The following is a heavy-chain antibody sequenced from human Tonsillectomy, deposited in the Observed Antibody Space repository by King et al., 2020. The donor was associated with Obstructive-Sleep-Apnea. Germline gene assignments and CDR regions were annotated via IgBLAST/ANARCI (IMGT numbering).Heavy chain of an antibody. Sequence: VQLVESGGGLVQPGGSLRLSCAASGFTFSNFWMTWVRQAPGKGPEWVSNIKQDGSEKYFVDSVRGRFTISRDKAKNSLYLQMNNLRADDTAVYYCASRPPAETYFGVFDFWGQGALVTVSS. CDR3: ASRPPAETYFGVFDF. J-gene: IGHJ4*02. CDR2: IKQDGSEK. V-gene: IGHV3-7*03. D-gene: IGHD3-10*01. CDR1: GFTFSNFW.